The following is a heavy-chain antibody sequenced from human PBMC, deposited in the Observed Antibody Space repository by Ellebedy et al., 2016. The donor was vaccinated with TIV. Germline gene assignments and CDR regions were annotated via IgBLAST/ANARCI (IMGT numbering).Heavy chain of an antibody. CDR2: IYYSGST. J-gene: IGHJ5*02. Sequence: SETLSLTCAVYGGSFSGYYWSWIRQPPGKGLEWIGYIYYSGSTNYNPSLKSRVTISVDTSKNQFSLKLSSVTAADTAVYYCARLDIVATIGWFDPWGQGTLVTVSS. CDR1: GGSFSGYY. CDR3: ARLDIVATIGWFDP. V-gene: IGHV4-59*08. D-gene: IGHD5-12*01.